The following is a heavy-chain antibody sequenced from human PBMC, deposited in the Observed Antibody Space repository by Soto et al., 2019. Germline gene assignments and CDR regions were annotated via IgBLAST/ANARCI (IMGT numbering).Heavy chain of an antibody. CDR1: GFTFSSYA. CDR3: ARDLGYWYGYAFDY. V-gene: IGHV3-30-3*01. D-gene: IGHD5-18*01. CDR2: ISYDGNNQ. Sequence: QVQLVEPGGGVVQPGRSLRLSCAASGFTFSSYAMHWVRQAPGNGLGWVAVISYDGNNQYYAESVNGRFTISRDNSKNTLHLKLNSLRAEDTAVYYCARDLGYWYGYAFDYWGQGTLVTV. J-gene: IGHJ4*02.